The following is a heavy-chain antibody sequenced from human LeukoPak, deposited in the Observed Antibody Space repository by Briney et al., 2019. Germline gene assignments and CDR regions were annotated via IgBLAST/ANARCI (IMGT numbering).Heavy chain of an antibody. CDR3: ARGGHYYDSSGENDY. J-gene: IGHJ4*02. V-gene: IGHV3-21*01. CDR2: ISSSSSYI. Sequence: GGSLRLSCAASGFTFSSYSMNWVRQAPGKGLEWVSSISSSSSYIYYADSVKGRFTISRDNAKNSLYLQMNSLRAEDTAVYYCARGGHYYDSSGENDYWGQGTLVTVSS. D-gene: IGHD3-22*01. CDR1: GFTFSSYS.